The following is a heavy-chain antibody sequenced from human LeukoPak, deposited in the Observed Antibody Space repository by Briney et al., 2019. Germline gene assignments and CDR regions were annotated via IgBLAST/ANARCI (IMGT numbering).Heavy chain of an antibody. D-gene: IGHD6-6*01. CDR1: GFTVSSIY. J-gene: IGHJ3*02. CDR3: AREYSSSSGRAFDI. CDR2: IYRGGST. V-gene: IGHV3-53*01. Sequence: GGSLRLSCAASGFTVSSIYMSWVRQAPGKGLEWVSIIYRGGSTYYADSVKGRFTISRDNAKNSLYLQMNSLRAEDTAVYYCAREYSSSSGRAFDIWGQGTMVTVSS.